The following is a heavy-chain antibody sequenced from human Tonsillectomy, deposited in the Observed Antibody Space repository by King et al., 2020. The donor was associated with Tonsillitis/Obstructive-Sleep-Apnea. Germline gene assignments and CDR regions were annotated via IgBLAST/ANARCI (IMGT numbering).Heavy chain of an antibody. CDR2: INHSGST. CDR3: ARVGGVDIVVVPAAMDI. V-gene: IGHV4-34*01. Sequence: VQLPQWGAGLLKPSETLSLTCAVYGGSFSGYYWSWIRQPPGKGLEWIGEINHSGSTNYNPSLKSRVTISVDTSKNQFSLKPSSVTAADTAVYYCARVGGVDIVVVPAAMDIWGQGTLVTVSS. D-gene: IGHD2-2*01. CDR1: GGSFSGYY. J-gene: IGHJ4*02.